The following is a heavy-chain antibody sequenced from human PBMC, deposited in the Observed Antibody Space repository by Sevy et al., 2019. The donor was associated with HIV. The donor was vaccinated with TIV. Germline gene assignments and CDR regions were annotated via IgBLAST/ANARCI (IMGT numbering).Heavy chain of an antibody. CDR3: ARERLAQEYSSSWYVPYYYYYYYGMDV. J-gene: IGHJ6*02. D-gene: IGHD6-13*01. CDR1: GYTFTGYY. V-gene: IGHV1-2*02. Sequence: ASVKVSCKASGYTFTGYYMHWVRQAPGQGLEWMGWINPNSGGTNYAQKFQGRVTMTRATSNSTAYMELSRLRSDDTAVYYCARERLAQEYSSSWYVPYYYYYYYGMDVWGQGNTVTVSS. CDR2: INPNSGGT.